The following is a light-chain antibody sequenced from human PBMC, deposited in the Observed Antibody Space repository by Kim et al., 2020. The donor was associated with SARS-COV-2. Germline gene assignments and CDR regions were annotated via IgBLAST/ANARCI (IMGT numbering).Light chain of an antibody. J-gene: IGKJ1*01. V-gene: IGKV1-5*03. CDR1: QSISSW. CDR2: KTR. Sequence: ASVGDRVTITCRASQSISSWLAWYQQKPGSAPQLLIYKTRNLQSGVPSRFSGSGSGAEFILTISGLQPDDFATYYCQQYNSYSLTFCQVTKVDIK. CDR3: QQYNSYSLT.